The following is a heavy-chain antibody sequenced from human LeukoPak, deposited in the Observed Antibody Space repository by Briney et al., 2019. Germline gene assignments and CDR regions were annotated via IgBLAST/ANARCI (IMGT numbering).Heavy chain of an antibody. CDR1: GYTFTSYY. D-gene: IGHD5-12*01. Sequence: ASVKVSCKASGYTFTSYYMYWVRQAPGQGLEWMGIINPSGGGTSYAQKFQGRVTMTRDTFTSTVYMELSSLRSEDTAVYYCARGYSGFEAYWGQGTLVTVSS. CDR3: ARGYSGFEAY. J-gene: IGHJ4*02. V-gene: IGHV1-46*01. CDR2: INPSGGGT.